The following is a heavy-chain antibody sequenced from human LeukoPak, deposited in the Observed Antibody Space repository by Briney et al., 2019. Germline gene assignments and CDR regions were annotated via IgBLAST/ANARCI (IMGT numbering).Heavy chain of an antibody. D-gene: IGHD6-19*01. J-gene: IGHJ4*02. Sequence: GGSLRLSCAASGFTVSSNYMSWVRQAPGKGLEWVSAMSGSGGDTYYADSVKGRFTISRDNAKNSLYLQMNSLRAEDTAVYYCARDLPSGWYYFDYWGQGTLVTVSS. CDR1: GFTVSSNY. CDR2: MSGSGGDT. CDR3: ARDLPSGWYYFDY. V-gene: IGHV3-21*01.